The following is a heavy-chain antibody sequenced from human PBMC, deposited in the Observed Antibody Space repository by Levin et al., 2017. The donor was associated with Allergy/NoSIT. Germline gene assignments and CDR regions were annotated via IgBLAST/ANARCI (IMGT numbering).Heavy chain of an antibody. CDR2: INPNSGGT. CDR3: ARERGGTDWFDP. J-gene: IGHJ5*02. D-gene: IGHD1-26*01. V-gene: IGHV1-2*02. CDR1: GYTFTGYY. Sequence: ASVKVSCKASGYTFTGYYMHWVRQAPGQGLEWMGWINPNSGGTNYAQKFQGRVTMTRDTSISTAYMELSRLRSDDTAVYYCARERGGTDWFDPWGQGTLVTVSS.